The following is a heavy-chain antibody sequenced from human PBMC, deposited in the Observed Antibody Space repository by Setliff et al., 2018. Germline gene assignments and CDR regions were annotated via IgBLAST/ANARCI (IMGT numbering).Heavy chain of an antibody. V-gene: IGHV4-34*01. CDR1: GGTFSDYH. D-gene: IGHD6-6*01. J-gene: IGHJ4*02. CDR3: ARGRNIAARLLDS. Sequence: SETLSLTCAAYGGTFSDYHWTWIRQSPEKGLEWTGEINHRGSTNYNPSLKSRVTISIDTSKDQFSLKLISMTAADTAVYYCARGRNIAARLLDSWGQGTLVTVS. CDR2: INHRGST.